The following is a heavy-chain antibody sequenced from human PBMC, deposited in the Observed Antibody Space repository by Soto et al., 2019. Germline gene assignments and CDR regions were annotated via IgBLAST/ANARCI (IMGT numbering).Heavy chain of an antibody. CDR1: GFTFSSYA. V-gene: IGHV3-23*01. CDR3: ATSNWFDP. CDR2: ISGSGGST. J-gene: IGHJ5*02. Sequence: PGGSLRLSCAASGFTFSSYAMSWVRQAPGKGLEWVSAISGSGGSTDYADSVKGRLTISRDNSKNTLYLQMNSLRAADTAVYYCATSNWFDPWGQGTLVTVSS.